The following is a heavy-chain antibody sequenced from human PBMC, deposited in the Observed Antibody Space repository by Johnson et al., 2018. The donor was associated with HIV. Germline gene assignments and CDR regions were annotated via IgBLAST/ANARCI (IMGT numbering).Heavy chain of an antibody. V-gene: IGHV3-33*01. CDR2: IWYDGSNK. Sequence: VQLVESGGGVVQPGRSLRLSCAASGFTFSSYGMHWVRQAPGKGLEWVAVIWYDGSNKYYADSVKGRFTISRDNSKNTLYLQMNSLRAEDTAVYYCAREKLGSTEYDAFEIWGQGTMVTVSS. CDR3: AREKLGSTEYDAFEI. CDR1: GFTFSSYG. D-gene: IGHD4-17*01. J-gene: IGHJ3*02.